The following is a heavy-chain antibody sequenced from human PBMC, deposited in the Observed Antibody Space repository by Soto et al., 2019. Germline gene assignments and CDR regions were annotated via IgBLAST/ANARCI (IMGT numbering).Heavy chain of an antibody. CDR3: ARELLGYCSGGSCSRGNWFDP. CDR2: INAGNGNT. V-gene: IGHV1-3*01. CDR1: GYTFTNYA. J-gene: IGHJ5*02. Sequence: ASVKVSCKASGYTFTNYAMHWVRQAPGQRLEWMGWINAGNGNTKYSQKFQGRVTITRDTSASTAYMELSSLRSEDTAVYYCARELLGYCSGGSCSRGNWFDPWGQGTLVTVSS. D-gene: IGHD2-15*01.